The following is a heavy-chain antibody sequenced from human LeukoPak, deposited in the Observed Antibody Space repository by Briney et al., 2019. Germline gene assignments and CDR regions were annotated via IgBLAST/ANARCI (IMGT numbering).Heavy chain of an antibody. V-gene: IGHV3-21*01. CDR3: ARDSLGPTAAAGKVY. Sequence: PGGSLRLSCAASGFTFRSYSMNRVREAPGKGLEWGSSISSSSSYIYYADSVKGRFTISRDNAKNSLYLQMNSLRAEDTAVYYCARDSLGPTAAAGKVYWGQGTLVTVSS. CDR1: GFTFRSYS. CDR2: ISSSSSYI. D-gene: IGHD6-13*01. J-gene: IGHJ4*02.